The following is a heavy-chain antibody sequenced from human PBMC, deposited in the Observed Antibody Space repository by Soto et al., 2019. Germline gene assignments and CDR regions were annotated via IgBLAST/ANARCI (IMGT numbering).Heavy chain of an antibody. CDR2: INHSGST. Sequence: SETLSLTCAVYGGSLSDYSWTWIRQPPGKGLEWIGEINHSGSTYYNPSLKSRVTISVDTSKNQFSLKLSSVTAADTAVYYCARHTPAISISDHWGQGTLVTVSS. V-gene: IGHV4-34*01. J-gene: IGHJ4*02. CDR1: GGSLSDYS. D-gene: IGHD2-15*01. CDR3: ARHTPAISISDH.